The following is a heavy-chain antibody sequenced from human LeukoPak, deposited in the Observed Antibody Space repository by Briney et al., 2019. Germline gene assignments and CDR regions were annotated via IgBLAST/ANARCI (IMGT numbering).Heavy chain of an antibody. CDR3: ARKRTGGQWYYFDY. CDR1: GGSNSSGRYY. CDR2: FYYSGST. Sequence: SETLSLTCTVSGGSNSSGRYYWSWIRQPPGKGLEWIGYFYYSGSTNYNPSLKTRVTISVDTSKNQFSLKLSSVTAADTAVYYCARKRTGGQWYYFDYWGQGTLVTVSS. J-gene: IGHJ4*02. V-gene: IGHV4-61*01. D-gene: IGHD1-1*01.